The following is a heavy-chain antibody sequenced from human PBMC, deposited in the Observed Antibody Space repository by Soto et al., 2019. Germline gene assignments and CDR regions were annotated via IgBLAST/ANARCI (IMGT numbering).Heavy chain of an antibody. Sequence: ASVKVSCKASGYTFTSYDINWVRQATGQGLEWMGWMNPNSGNTGYAQKFQGRVTITRDTSASTAYMELSSLRSEDTAVYYCARLGVAVAGTSYYYYGMDVWGQGTTVTVSS. V-gene: IGHV1-8*01. D-gene: IGHD6-19*01. CDR2: MNPNSGNT. J-gene: IGHJ6*02. CDR1: GYTFTSYD. CDR3: ARLGVAVAGTSYYYYGMDV.